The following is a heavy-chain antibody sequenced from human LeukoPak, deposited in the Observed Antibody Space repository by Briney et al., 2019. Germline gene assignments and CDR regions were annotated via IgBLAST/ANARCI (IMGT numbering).Heavy chain of an antibody. V-gene: IGHV5-10-1*01. J-gene: IGHJ6*04. Sequence: GESLKISCKGSGYSFTNYWISWVRQMPGKGLEWMGRIDPSDSYANYSPSFQGHVTVSVDKSIRTAYLQWSSLKASDTAMYYCARSDGMDVWGKGTTVTVSS. CDR3: ARSDGMDV. CDR2: IDPSDSYA. CDR1: GYSFTNYW.